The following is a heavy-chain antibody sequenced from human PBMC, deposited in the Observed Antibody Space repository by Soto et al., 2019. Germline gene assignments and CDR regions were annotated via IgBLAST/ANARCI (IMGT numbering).Heavy chain of an antibody. CDR2: ISSSAIYI. CDR1: GFNFRTYS. J-gene: IGHJ4*02. D-gene: IGHD3-22*01. V-gene: IGHV3-21*01. CDR3: VRDGLDYYDTERLYFHK. Sequence: GGSLRLSCAASGFNFRTYSLSWVRQAPGKGLEWVASISSSAIYIDYADSVKGRFTISRDNANNSLYLQMNSLRAEDTATYYCVRDGLDYYDTERLYFHKWGQGTLVTVSS.